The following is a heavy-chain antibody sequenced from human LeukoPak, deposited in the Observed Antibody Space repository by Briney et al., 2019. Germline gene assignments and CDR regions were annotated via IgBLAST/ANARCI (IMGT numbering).Heavy chain of an antibody. J-gene: IGHJ4*02. CDR1: GYTFNTYG. V-gene: IGHV1-18*01. CDR3: ARGPHERSGYPDD. CDR2: ISPYNGNT. Sequence: ASVKVSCKPSGYTFNTYGITWVRQAPGQGLEWMGWISPYNGNTNYAQKFQGRVTMTTDTSTSTAYMELRSLRSDDTAMYYCARGPHERSGYPDDWGQGTLVTVSS. D-gene: IGHD3-22*01.